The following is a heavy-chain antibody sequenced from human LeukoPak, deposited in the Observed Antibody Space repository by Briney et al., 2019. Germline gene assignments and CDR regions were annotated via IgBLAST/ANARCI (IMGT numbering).Heavy chain of an antibody. CDR2: ISYDGSSK. CDR3: ARLGLRLGDY. D-gene: IGHD5-12*01. J-gene: IGHJ4*02. Sequence: GGSLRLSFAASGFTFSSQDMHWVRQAPGKGLEWVAFISYDGSSKYYADSVKGRFTISRDNSKNTLYLQMNSLRSEDTAVYYCARLGLRLGDYWGQGTLVTVSS. V-gene: IGHV3-30*03. CDR1: GFTFSSQD.